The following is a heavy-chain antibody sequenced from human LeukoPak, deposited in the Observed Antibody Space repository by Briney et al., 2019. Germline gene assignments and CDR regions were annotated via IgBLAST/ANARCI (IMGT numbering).Heavy chain of an antibody. V-gene: IGHV3-11*01. Sequence: GGSLRLSCAASGFTFSDYYMSWICQAPGKGLEWVSHIRGSGRTMYYADSVKGRFTISRDNAKNSLYLQMTSLRAEDTAVYYCARDGQLAIDFDYWGRGTLVTVSS. CDR3: ARDGQLAIDFDY. CDR2: IRGSGRTM. J-gene: IGHJ4*02. D-gene: IGHD6-19*01. CDR1: GFTFSDYY.